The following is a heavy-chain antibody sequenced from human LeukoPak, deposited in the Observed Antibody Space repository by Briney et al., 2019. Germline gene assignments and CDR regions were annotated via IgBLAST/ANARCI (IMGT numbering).Heavy chain of an antibody. Sequence: GGSLRLSCAASAFTFSNAWMSWVRQAPGKGLEWVGRIKSKTDGGTTDYAAPVKGRFTISRDDSKNTLYLQMNSLRAEDTAVYYCARIIVGATGVDYWGQGTLVTVSS. CDR3: ARIIVGATGVDY. CDR1: AFTFSNAW. V-gene: IGHV3-15*05. J-gene: IGHJ4*02. D-gene: IGHD1-26*01. CDR2: IKSKTDGGTT.